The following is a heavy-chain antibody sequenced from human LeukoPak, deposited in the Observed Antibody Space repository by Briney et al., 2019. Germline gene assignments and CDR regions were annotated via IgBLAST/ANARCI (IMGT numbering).Heavy chain of an antibody. V-gene: IGHV3-30*01. D-gene: IGHD3-16*01. CDR1: GLTFSSYA. CDR3: ARDPSLGY. CDR2: ISYDGSNK. J-gene: IGHJ4*02. Sequence: GGSLRLSCAASGLTFSSYAMHWVRQAPGKGLEWLAVISYDGSNKYYADSVKGRFTISRDNSKNTLYLQLNSLRAEDTAVYYCARDPSLGYWGQGTLVTVSS.